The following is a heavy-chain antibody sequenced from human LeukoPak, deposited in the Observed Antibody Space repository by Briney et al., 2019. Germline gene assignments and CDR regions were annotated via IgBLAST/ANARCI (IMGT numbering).Heavy chain of an antibody. CDR2: ISSGGSTI. J-gene: IGHJ4*02. Sequence: GGSLRLSCAASGFTFSSYEMNWVRQAPGKGLEWVSYISSGGSTIYYADSVKGRFTISRDNAKNSLYLQMNSLRAEDTAVYYCARGYSSGWYSGFDYWGQGTLVTVSS. V-gene: IGHV3-48*03. CDR1: GFTFSSYE. D-gene: IGHD6-19*01. CDR3: ARGYSSGWYSGFDY.